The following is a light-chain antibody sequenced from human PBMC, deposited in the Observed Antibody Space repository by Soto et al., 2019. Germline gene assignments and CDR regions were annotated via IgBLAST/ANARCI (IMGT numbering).Light chain of an antibody. V-gene: IGLV2-8*01. CDR3: SSYAGSNIHYV. Sequence: QSALTQPPSASGSPGQSVTISCTGTSSDVGGYNYVSWYQQYPGKAPKLIIYEVSKRPSGVPDRFSGSESGNTASLTVSGLQAEDEAEYYCSSYAGSNIHYVFGTATKVTVL. J-gene: IGLJ1*01. CDR2: EVS. CDR1: SSDVGGYNY.